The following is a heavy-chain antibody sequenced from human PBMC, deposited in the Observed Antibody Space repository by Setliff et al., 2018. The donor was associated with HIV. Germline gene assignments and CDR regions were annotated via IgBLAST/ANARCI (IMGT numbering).Heavy chain of an antibody. Sequence: SETLSLTCAVYGGSFTDYYWSWIRQPPGKGLEWIGSVYYSGSTYYNPSLKSRVTISMDTSKNQFSLKLNSVTAADTAVYYCAKDRSGSYRTFDYWGPGILVTVSS. D-gene: IGHD1-26*01. CDR1: GGSFTDYY. V-gene: IGHV4-34*01. CDR3: AKDRSGSYRTFDY. J-gene: IGHJ4*02. CDR2: VYYSGST.